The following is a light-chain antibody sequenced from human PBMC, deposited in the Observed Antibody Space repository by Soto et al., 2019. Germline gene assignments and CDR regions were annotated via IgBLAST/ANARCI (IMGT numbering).Light chain of an antibody. CDR1: QSVSSY. CDR3: QHRSNWPPYS. Sequence: EIVLTQSPATLSLSPGERATLSCRASQSVSSYLAWYQQKPGQAPRLLIYDASNRAIVIPARFSGSGSGTDFTLTISSLEPEDFGVYSCQHRSNWPPYSFGQGTKLEI. J-gene: IGKJ2*01. V-gene: IGKV3-11*01. CDR2: DAS.